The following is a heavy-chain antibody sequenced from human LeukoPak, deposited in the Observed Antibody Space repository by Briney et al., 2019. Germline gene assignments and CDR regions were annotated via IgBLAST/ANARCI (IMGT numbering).Heavy chain of an antibody. V-gene: IGHV1-69*13. J-gene: IGHJ4*02. CDR3: ATDRYIVGATSFDY. CDR2: IIPIFGTA. Sequence: RASVKVSCKASGGTFSSYAISWVRQAPGQGLEWMGGIIPIFGTANYAQKFQGSVTITADESTSTAYMELSSLRSEDTAVYYCATDRYIVGATSFDYWGQGTLVTVSS. D-gene: IGHD1-26*01. CDR1: GGTFSSYA.